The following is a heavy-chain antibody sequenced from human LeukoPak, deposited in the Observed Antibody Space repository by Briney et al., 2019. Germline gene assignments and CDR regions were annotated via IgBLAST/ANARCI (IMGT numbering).Heavy chain of an antibody. Sequence: SETLSLTCTVSGGSVSSYYWSWIRQPPGKGLEWIGYIYYSGSTNYNPSLKSRVTISVHTSKNQFSLKLSSVTAADTALYYCARGYYHFDYWGQGTLVTVSS. CDR1: GGSVSSYY. CDR3: ARGYYHFDY. D-gene: IGHD3-3*01. J-gene: IGHJ4*02. CDR2: IYYSGST. V-gene: IGHV4-59*08.